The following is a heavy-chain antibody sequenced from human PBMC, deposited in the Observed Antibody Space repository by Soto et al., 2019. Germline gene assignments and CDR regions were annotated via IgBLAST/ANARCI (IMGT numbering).Heavy chain of an antibody. D-gene: IGHD3-22*01. V-gene: IGHV3-21*01. CDR1: GFTISSNS. CDR2: ISSSSSYI. J-gene: IGHJ3*02. CDR3: ARGYHYYDSSGYDKWDAFDI. Sequence: EVQLVESGGGLVKPGGSLRLSCAASGFTISSNSMNWVRQAPGKGLEWVSSISSSSSYIDYAYSVKGRFTISRDNAKNSLYLQMNSLRADDTAVYYCARGYHYYDSSGYDKWDAFDIWGQGTMVTVSS.